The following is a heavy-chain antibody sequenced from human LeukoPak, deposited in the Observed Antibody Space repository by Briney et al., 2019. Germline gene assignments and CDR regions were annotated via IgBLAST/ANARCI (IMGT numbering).Heavy chain of an antibody. CDR2: IYYSRNT. Sequence: SETLSLTCTVSGGSISSYYWSWIRQPPGKGLEWIGYIYYSRNTNYNPSLKSRVTISVDTSKNQFSLKLSSVTAADTAVYYCARIPSAPYYYYMDVWGKGTTVTVSS. CDR1: GGSISSYY. D-gene: IGHD6-13*01. J-gene: IGHJ6*03. CDR3: ARIPSAPYYYYMDV. V-gene: IGHV4-59*01.